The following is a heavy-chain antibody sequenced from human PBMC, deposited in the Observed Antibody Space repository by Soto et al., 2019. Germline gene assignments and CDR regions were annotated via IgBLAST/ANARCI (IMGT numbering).Heavy chain of an antibody. V-gene: IGHV4-4*02. J-gene: IGHJ4*02. CDR1: GGSISSNSW. Sequence: NPSETLSLTCVVSGGSISSNSWWSWVRQPPGKGLEWIGEVYHNGSTNYKSSLKSRVIIKLDKSKNQFSLKMISVTAADTALYYCARYRREAVAGYTLDNWGQGILVTVSS. D-gene: IGHD6-13*01. CDR2: VYHNGST. CDR3: ARYRREAVAGYTLDN.